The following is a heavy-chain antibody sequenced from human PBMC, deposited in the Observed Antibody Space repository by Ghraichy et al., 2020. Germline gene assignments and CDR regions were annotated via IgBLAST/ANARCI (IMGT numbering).Heavy chain of an antibody. J-gene: IGHJ6*02. V-gene: IGHV1-18*01. Sequence: ASVKVSCKASGYTFTSYGISWVRQAPGQGLEWMGWISAYNGNTNYAQKLQGRVTMTTDTSTSTAYMELRSLRSDDTAVYYCAREGGCSSTSCYTRHYYYYGMDVWGQGTTVTVSS. D-gene: IGHD2-2*02. CDR3: AREGGCSSTSCYTRHYYYYGMDV. CDR1: GYTFTSYG. CDR2: ISAYNGNT.